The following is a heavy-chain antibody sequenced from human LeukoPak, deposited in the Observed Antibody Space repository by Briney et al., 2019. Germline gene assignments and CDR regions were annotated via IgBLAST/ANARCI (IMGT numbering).Heavy chain of an antibody. D-gene: IGHD3-22*01. CDR2: IGSSGIIT. CDR1: GFTFSTYV. CDR3: AKNRGTTMIGGGLDY. Sequence: PVGSLRLSCAASGFTFSTYVMTWVRQAPGKGLEWVSLIGSSGIITYYADSVQGPFTISRDNSKNTVSLQMNSLRAEDTAVYYCAKNRGTTMIGGGLDYWGQGTLVTVSS. J-gene: IGHJ4*02. V-gene: IGHV3-23*01.